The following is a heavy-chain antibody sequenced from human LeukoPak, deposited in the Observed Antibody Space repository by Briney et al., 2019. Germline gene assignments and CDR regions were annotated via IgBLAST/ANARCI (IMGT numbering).Heavy chain of an antibody. D-gene: IGHD2-15*01. CDR3: ARVYSIRSFDY. CDR2: INPNSGGT. Sequence: ASVKVSCKASGYTFTGYYIHWVRQAPGQGLEWMGWINPNSGGTNYAQKFQGRVTMTRDTSINTAHMELTRLTSDDTAVYYCARVYSIRSFDYWGQGTLVTVSS. J-gene: IGHJ4*02. CDR1: GYTFTGYY. V-gene: IGHV1-2*02.